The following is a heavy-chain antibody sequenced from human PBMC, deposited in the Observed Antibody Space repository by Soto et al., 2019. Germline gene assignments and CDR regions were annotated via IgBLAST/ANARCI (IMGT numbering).Heavy chain of an antibody. CDR3: ARDSSSTGWYFDY. Sequence: SETLSLTCAVSGGSISSSNWWSWVRQPPGKGLEWIGEIYHSGSTNYNPSLKSRVTISVDKSKNQFSLQLNSVTPEDTAVYYCARDSSSTGWYFDYWGQGTLVTVSS. CDR1: GGSISSSNW. J-gene: IGHJ4*02. CDR2: IYHSGST. D-gene: IGHD6-19*01. V-gene: IGHV4-4*02.